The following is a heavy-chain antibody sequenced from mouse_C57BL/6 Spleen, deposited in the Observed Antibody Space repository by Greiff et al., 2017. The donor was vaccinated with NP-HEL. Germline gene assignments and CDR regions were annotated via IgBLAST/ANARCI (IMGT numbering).Heavy chain of an antibody. CDR3: ARCPGNGNYYGDYAMDY. J-gene: IGHJ4*01. CDR1: GYTFTSYW. CDR2: IDPSDSYT. D-gene: IGHD2-1*01. Sequence: QVQLQQSGAELVMPGASVKLSCKASGYTFTSYWMHWVKQRPGQGLEWIGEIDPSDSYTNYNQKFKGKSTLTVDKSSSTAYMQLSSLTSEDSAVYYCARCPGNGNYYGDYAMDYWGQGTSVTVSS. V-gene: IGHV1-69*01.